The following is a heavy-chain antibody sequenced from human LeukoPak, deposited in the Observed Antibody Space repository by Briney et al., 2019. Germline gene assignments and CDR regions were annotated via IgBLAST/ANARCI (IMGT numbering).Heavy chain of an antibody. V-gene: IGHV3-23*01. D-gene: IGHD3-22*01. CDR2: ISGSGGST. CDR3: AKSAYYDASGYYREYYFDY. Sequence: GGSLRLSCVSSGFSFSNYAMSWVRQAPGKGLEWVSRISGSGGSTHYADSVKGRFTISRDKTKNTLYLQMNSLRAEDTAVYYCAKSAYYDASGYYREYYFDYWGQGTLVTVSS. CDR1: GFSFSNYA. J-gene: IGHJ4*02.